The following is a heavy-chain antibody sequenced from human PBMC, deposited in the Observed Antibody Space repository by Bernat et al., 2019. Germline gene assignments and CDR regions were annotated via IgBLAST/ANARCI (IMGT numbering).Heavy chain of an antibody. D-gene: IGHD2-2*01. CDR1: GFTFSNAW. CDR3: TTGLIGVVPAAILTNPRDY. CDR2: IKSKTDGGTT. V-gene: IGHV3-15*01. Sequence: EVQLVESGGGLVKPGGSLRLSCAASGFTFSNAWMSWVRQAPGKGLEWVGRIKSKTDGGTTDYAAPVKGRFTISRDDSKNTLYLQMNSLKTEDTAVYYCTTGLIGVVPAAILTNPRDYWGQGTLVTVSA. J-gene: IGHJ4*02.